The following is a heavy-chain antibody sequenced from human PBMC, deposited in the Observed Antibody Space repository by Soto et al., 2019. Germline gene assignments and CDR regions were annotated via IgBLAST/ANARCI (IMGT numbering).Heavy chain of an antibody. CDR3: ARGSYGAYYYYYYYMDV. CDR2: IKQDGSEK. CDR1: GFTFSSYW. D-gene: IGHD4-17*01. Sequence: GGSLRLSCAASGFTFSSYWMSWVRQAPGKGLEWVANIKQDGSEKYYVDSVKGRFTISRDNAKNSLYLQMNSLRAEDTAVYYCARGSYGAYYYYYYYMDVWGKGTTVTVSS. V-gene: IGHV3-7*01. J-gene: IGHJ6*03.